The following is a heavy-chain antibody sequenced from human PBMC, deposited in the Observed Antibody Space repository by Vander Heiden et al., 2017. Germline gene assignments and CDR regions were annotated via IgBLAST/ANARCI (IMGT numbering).Heavy chain of an antibody. Sequence: QVRLVESGGGVVQPGRPLRLSCAASGFTFSGYNMHWVRQAPGKVLEWVAVVWFDGGDKYYGDSVKGRFTISRDNSKNTVFLQIKSLRGEDTAVYYCARDRTFYGAGDDGLDVWGQGTMVSVSS. D-gene: IGHD3-16*01. CDR3: ARDRTFYGAGDDGLDV. CDR2: VWFDGGDK. J-gene: IGHJ3*01. CDR1: GFTFSGYN. V-gene: IGHV3-33*01.